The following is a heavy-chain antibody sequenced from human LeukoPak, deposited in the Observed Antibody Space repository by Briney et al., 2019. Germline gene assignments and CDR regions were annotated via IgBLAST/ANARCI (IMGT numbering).Heavy chain of an antibody. J-gene: IGHJ6*04. CDR2: ISYDGSNK. CDR1: AFTFRTYA. D-gene: IGHD1-26*01. Sequence: GGSLRLSCAASAFTFRTYAMHWVRQAPGKGLEWVAVISYDGSNKYYADSVKGRFTISRDNSKNMLYLQMNSLRAEDTAVYYCASEIVGAGRQRDVWGKGTTVTVSS. V-gene: IGHV3-30-3*01. CDR3: ASEIVGAGRQRDV.